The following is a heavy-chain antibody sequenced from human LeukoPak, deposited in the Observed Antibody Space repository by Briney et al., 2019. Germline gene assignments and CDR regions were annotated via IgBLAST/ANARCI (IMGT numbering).Heavy chain of an antibody. V-gene: IGHV3-11*04. CDR1: GFTFSDYY. D-gene: IGHD3-10*02. CDR2: ISSSGSTK. Sequence: GGSLRLSCAASGFTFSDYYMSWLRQAPGEGLEWVSYISSSGSTKYYADSVKGRFTISRDNAKNSLYLQMNSLRAEDTAVYYCAELGITMIGGVWGKGTTVTISS. J-gene: IGHJ6*04. CDR3: AELGITMIGGV.